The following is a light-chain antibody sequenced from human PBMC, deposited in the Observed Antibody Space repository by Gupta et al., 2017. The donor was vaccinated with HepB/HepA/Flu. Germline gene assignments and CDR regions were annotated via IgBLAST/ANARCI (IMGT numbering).Light chain of an antibody. CDR1: CPNIGSNP. J-gene: IGLJ1*01. CDR2: SNN. V-gene: IGLV1-44*01. CDR3: AAWEDSLNGLYV. Sequence: QSLLPQPPSASGTPGQRVAISSSGRCPNIGSNPVNCYQQPPGTAPNLLIYSNNQRHSGVADRLSGSKARTSASLAISGIQSEEEADYYCAAWEDSLNGLYVFGTGTKVTVL.